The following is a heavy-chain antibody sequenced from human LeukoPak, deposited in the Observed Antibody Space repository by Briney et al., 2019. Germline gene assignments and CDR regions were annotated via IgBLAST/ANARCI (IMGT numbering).Heavy chain of an antibody. CDR2: INPSGGST. CDR1: GYTFTSYY. CDR3: ARDKQQLDYFDY. D-gene: IGHD6-13*01. V-gene: IGHV1-46*01. Sequence: ASVKVSCKASGYTFTSYYMRWVRQAPGQGLEWMGIINPSGGSTSYAQKFQGRVTMTRDTSTSTVYMVLSSLRSEDTAVYYCARDKQQLDYFDYWGQGTLVTVSS. J-gene: IGHJ4*02.